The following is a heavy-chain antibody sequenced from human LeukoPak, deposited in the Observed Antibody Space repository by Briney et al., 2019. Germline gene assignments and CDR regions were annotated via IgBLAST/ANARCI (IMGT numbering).Heavy chain of an antibody. V-gene: IGHV3-7*01. CDR3: ARKNYDFLSGGPKHFDY. Sequence: GGSLRLSCAASGFTVSSNYMSWVRQAPGKGLEWVADIKQDGSEKNYVDSVKGRFTISRDNAKNSLSLQMNSLRAEDTAVYYCARKNYDFLSGGPKHFDYWGQGTLVTVSS. CDR1: GFTVSSNY. D-gene: IGHD3-3*01. J-gene: IGHJ4*02. CDR2: IKQDGSEK.